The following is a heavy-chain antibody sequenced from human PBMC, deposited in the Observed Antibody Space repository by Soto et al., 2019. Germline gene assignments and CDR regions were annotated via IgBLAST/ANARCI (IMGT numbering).Heavy chain of an antibody. J-gene: IGHJ5*02. CDR2: IYYSGST. Sequence: PSETLSLTCTVSGGSISSGGYYWSWIRQHPGKGLEWIGYIYYSGSTNYNPSLKSRVTISVDTSKNQFSLKLSSVTAADTAVYYCARISWADCISTSCYVPWFDPWGQGTLVTVSS. D-gene: IGHD2-2*01. V-gene: IGHV4-61*08. CDR1: GGSISSGGYY. CDR3: ARISWADCISTSCYVPWFDP.